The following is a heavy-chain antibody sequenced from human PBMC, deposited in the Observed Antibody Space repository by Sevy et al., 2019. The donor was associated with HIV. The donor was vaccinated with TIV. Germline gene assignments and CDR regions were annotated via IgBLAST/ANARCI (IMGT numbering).Heavy chain of an antibody. J-gene: IGHJ3*02. Sequence: SETLSLTCTISGDSITTNDYFWTWIRQSPGKGLEWIGYLYYSGSTAYNPSLKSRVSLSTDTTKSHFSLNLNSVTGADTAIYYCAKAVGFTRGAFDIWGQGITVTVSS. CDR3: AKAVGFTRGAFDI. CDR2: LYYSGST. D-gene: IGHD3-10*01. CDR1: GDSITTNDYF. V-gene: IGHV4-30-4*01.